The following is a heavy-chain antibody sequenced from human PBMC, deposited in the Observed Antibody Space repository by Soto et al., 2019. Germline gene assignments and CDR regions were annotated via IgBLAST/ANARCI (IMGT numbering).Heavy chain of an antibody. CDR3: ARVPIYYDSSGFYHYGTFDI. CDR2: IYHSVST. D-gene: IGHD3-22*01. J-gene: IGHJ3*02. CDR1: GGSVNSAGYS. Sequence: LSLTYSVSGGSVNSAGYSWSWIRRPPGKGLEWIWYIYHSVSTYYNPSLKSRVTLSLDRSNNHFSLKLSSVTAADTAVYYCARVPIYYDSSGFYHYGTFDIWGQGTMVTVS. V-gene: IGHV4-30-2*01.